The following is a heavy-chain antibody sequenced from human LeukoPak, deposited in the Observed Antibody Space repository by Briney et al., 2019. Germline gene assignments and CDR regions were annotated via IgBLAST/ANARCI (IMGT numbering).Heavy chain of an antibody. J-gene: IGHJ2*01. CDR1: GFSFDDYG. CDR3: TKDRSQAPHWYFDL. V-gene: IGHV3-20*04. CDR2: INWDGGSA. D-gene: IGHD2-15*01. Sequence: GGSLRLSCAASGFSFDDYGMSWVRQAPGKGLEWVSGINWDGGSAAYADSVKGRFTISRDNAKNTLYLQMSSLRVEDTAVYYCTKDRSQAPHWYFDLWGRGTLVTVSS.